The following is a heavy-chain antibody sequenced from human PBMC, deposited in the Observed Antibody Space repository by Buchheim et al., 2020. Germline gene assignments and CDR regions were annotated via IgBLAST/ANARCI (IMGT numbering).Heavy chain of an antibody. J-gene: IGHJ2*01. CDR2: IYYSGST. CDR3: ARALGSGYYYPWYFDL. D-gene: IGHD3-22*01. CDR1: GDSISSGDYY. V-gene: IGHV4-30-4*01. Sequence: QVQLQESGPGLVKPSQTLSLTCSFSGDSISSGDYYWSWIRQPPGKGLEWIGYIYYSGSTSYNSALKSRLTISVDTSKNQFSLKLRSVTAADTAVYYCARALGSGYYYPWYFDLWGRGTL.